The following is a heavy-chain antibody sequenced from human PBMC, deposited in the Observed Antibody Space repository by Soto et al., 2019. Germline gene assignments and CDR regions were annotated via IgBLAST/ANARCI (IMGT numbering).Heavy chain of an antibody. CDR1: GFSLSDYW. CDR2: ISVDGRDT. V-gene: IGHV3-74*03. J-gene: IGHJ4*01. CDR3: VRAPEQRPIDY. D-gene: IGHD6-19*01. Sequence: PGGSLRLSCAASGFSLSDYWMHWVRQVPGKGLLWVSRISVDGRDTTYADSVKGRFTISRDNAKNTLYLQMDSLRAEDTAVYYCVRAPEQRPIDYWGHGSLVNVS.